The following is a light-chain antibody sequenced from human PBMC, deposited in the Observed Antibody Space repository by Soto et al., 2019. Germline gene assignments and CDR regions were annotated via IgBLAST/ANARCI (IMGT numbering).Light chain of an antibody. CDR3: QQYSSYPLT. CDR1: QSVSSS. J-gene: IGKJ4*01. V-gene: IGKV1-5*03. CDR2: EAS. Sequence: DIQMTQSPSTLSASVGDRVTITCRASQSVSSSLAWYQQKPGKAPKHLIYEASRLQSGVPSRFSGSGSGTEFSLTISSLQPDDFATFYCQQYSSYPLTFGGGTKVDIK.